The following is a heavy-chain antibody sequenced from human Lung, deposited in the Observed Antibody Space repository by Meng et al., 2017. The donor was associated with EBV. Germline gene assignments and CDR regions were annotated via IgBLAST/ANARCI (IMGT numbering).Heavy chain of an antibody. V-gene: IGHV4-61*03. Sequence: QVHMQESGPGLLKPSETLSLTARVSGDSVSSSTYYWSWIRQPPGKGLEWIGYIYYSGSTIYNPSLQSRVTISLDTSRNHFSLSLSAVSAADTAVYYCASDCGGDCYSLIDYWGRGTLVTVSS. J-gene: IGHJ4*02. CDR1: GDSVSSSTYY. D-gene: IGHD2-21*01. CDR3: ASDCGGDCYSLIDY. CDR2: IYYSGST.